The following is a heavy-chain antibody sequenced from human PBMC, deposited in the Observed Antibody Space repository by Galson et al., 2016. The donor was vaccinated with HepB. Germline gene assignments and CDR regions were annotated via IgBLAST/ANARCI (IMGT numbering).Heavy chain of an antibody. J-gene: IGHJ4*02. CDR2: VNPYNGNT. CDR1: GYRFTTYG. D-gene: IGHD4-17*01. CDR3: AKGPSVYGDPTDY. Sequence: SVKVSCKASGYRFTTYGITWVRQAPGQGLEWMGWVNPYNGNTFYAQKVQGRVAMTTDTSKSTAYMELRSLRSDDTAVYYCAKGPSVYGDPTDYWGQGTLVTVSS. V-gene: IGHV1-18*04.